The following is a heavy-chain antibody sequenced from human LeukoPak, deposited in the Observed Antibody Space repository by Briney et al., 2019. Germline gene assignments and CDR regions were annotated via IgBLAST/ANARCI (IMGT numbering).Heavy chain of an antibody. CDR3: ARHGPVDMAATDCDY. CDR2: IYPGNSDT. V-gene: IGHV5-51*01. J-gene: IGHJ4*02. Sequence: GESLKISCQGSGYTFSNYWIGWGRQMPGTGVEWMGIIYPGNSDTRYSPSFQGRVTILADKSISTAYLQSSSLKASDPAIYYCARHGPVDMAATDCDYWGQGTLVTVSP. D-gene: IGHD5-24*01. CDR1: GYTFSNYW.